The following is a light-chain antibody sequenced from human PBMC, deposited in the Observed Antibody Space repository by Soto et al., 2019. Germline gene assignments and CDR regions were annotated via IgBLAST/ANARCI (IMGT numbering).Light chain of an antibody. CDR3: LQHYSYPWT. CDR1: QAISSY. V-gene: IGKV1-9*01. J-gene: IGKJ1*01. CDR2: DAS. Sequence: DIQLTQAPSFLSASAGDRVSITCRASQAISSYLAWYQQKPGKAPKRLIYDASNLQSGVPSRFSGSGSGTEFTLTISSLQPEDFATYSCLQHYSYPWTFGQGTKVDIK.